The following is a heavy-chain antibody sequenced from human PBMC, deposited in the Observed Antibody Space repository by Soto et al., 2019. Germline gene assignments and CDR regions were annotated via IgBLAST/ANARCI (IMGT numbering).Heavy chain of an antibody. CDR1: GFTFRNYG. D-gene: IGHD2-2*01. CDR3: AKDRNGYCSTTSCSWAVDY. V-gene: IGHV3-30*18. CDR2: ISFNESSK. Sequence: GGSLRLSCAASGFTFRNYGMHWVRRAPGKGLEWVALISFNESSKYYADAVKGRFTISRDNSKHTLSLQMNSLRAEDTAVYYCAKDRNGYCSTTSCSWAVDYWGQGTLVTVSS. J-gene: IGHJ4*02.